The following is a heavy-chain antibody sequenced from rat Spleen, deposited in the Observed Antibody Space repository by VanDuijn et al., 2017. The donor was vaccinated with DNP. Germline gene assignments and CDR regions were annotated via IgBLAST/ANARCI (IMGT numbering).Heavy chain of an antibody. V-gene: IGHV5S13*01. CDR1: GFNFNDYW. CDR2: ISTGGGNT. CDR3: ARLGDY. D-gene: IGHD5-1*01. J-gene: IGHJ2*01. Sequence: EVQLVESGGGLVQPGRSLKLSCEASGFNFNDYWMTWIRQVPGKGLEWVASISTGGGNTYYRDSVKGRFTISRDNAKNTQYLQMDSLRSEDTATYYCARLGDYWGQGVMVTVSS.